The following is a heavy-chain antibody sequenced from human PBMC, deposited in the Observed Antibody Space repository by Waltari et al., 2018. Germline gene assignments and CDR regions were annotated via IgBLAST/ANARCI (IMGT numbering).Heavy chain of an antibody. D-gene: IGHD6-6*01. CDR3: ARDGLGSSHDY. Sequence: EVQLVESGGGLVQPEGSVRLSCAASGFSISGYWMHWVRQAPGKGLVWVSRIHSDGRSTSYADSVRGRFTISRDNAKNTVYLQMNSLRADDTAVYFCARDGLGSSHDYWGQGTLVTVSS. CDR2: IHSDGRST. J-gene: IGHJ4*02. CDR1: GFSISGYW. V-gene: IGHV3-74*01.